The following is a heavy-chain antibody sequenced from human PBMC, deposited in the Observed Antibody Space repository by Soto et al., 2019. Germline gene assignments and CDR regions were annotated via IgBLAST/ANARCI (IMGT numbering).Heavy chain of an antibody. Sequence: QVQLVQSGAEVKKPGSSVKVSCKASGGTFSSYAISWVRQAPGQGLEWMGGIIPIFGTANYAQKSQGRVTITADESTSTAYMELSSLRSEDTAVYYWARSASGWYVLDYWGQGTLVTVSS. J-gene: IGHJ4*02. D-gene: IGHD6-19*01. CDR3: ARSASGWYVLDY. V-gene: IGHV1-69*01. CDR2: IIPIFGTA. CDR1: GGTFSSYA.